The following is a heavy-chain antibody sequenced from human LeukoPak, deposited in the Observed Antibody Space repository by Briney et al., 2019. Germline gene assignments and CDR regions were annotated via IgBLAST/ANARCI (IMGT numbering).Heavy chain of an antibody. CDR3: AREFSSYSSGWYNI. CDR1: GYTFTSYA. Sequence: ASVKVSCKASGYTFTSYAMHWVRQAPGQRLEWMGWINAGNGNTKYSQKFQGRVTITRDTSASTAYMELSSLRSEDTAVYYCAREFSSYSSGWYNIWGQGIMVTVSS. J-gene: IGHJ3*02. V-gene: IGHV1-3*01. D-gene: IGHD6-19*01. CDR2: INAGNGNT.